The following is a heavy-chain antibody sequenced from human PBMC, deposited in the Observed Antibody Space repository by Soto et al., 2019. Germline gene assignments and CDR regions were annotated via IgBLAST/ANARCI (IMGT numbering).Heavy chain of an antibody. D-gene: IGHD2-15*01. CDR1: GFTFSSYW. Sequence: EVQLVESGGGLVQPGGSLRLSCAASGFTFSSYWIHWVRQAPGKGLVWVSRINGDGRTTNYADSVRGQFAISRDNAKYTVYLQMNSLRAEDTAVYYCARGAAGRYYSDYWGQGTLVTVSS. CDR2: INGDGRTT. V-gene: IGHV3-74*01. CDR3: ARGAAGRYYSDY. J-gene: IGHJ4*02.